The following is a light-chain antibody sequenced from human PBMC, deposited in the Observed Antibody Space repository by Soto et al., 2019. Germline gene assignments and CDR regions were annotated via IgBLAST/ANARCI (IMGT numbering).Light chain of an antibody. J-gene: IGLJ1*01. V-gene: IGLV7-46*01. CDR1: SGAVTNGHY. CDR3: LLLYNGSDV. Sequence: QAVVTQEPSLTVSPGGTVTPTRGSGSGAVTNGHYPYWLQQKPGQAPRTPIYDPTNRHSWTPARFSGSILGGKAALTLSGAQPEEQAEHYCLLLYNGSDVFGTGAKDTVL. CDR2: DPT.